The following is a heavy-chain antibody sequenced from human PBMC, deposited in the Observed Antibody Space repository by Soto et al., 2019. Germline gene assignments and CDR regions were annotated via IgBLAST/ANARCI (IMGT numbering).Heavy chain of an antibody. D-gene: IGHD1-7*01. CDR2: IWYDGSNK. CDR3: SRDYLTRTTVGGAFDI. J-gene: IGHJ3*02. CDR1: GFTFSSYG. V-gene: IGHV3-33*01. Sequence: VGSLRLSCAASGFTFSSYGMHWVRQAPGKGLEWVAVIWYDGSNKYYADSVKGRFTISRDNSKNTLYLQMNSLRAEDTAVYYCSRDYLTRTTVGGAFDIWGQGTMVTVSS.